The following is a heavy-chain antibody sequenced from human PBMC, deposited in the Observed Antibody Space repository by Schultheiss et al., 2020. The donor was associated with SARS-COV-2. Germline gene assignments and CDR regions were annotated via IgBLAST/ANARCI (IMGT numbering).Heavy chain of an antibody. CDR1: GGSISSYY. D-gene: IGHD5-18*01. V-gene: IGHV4-39*07. CDR3: ARAGYTAVPRYWNFDL. CDR2: IYHSGSF. J-gene: IGHJ2*01. Sequence: SQTLSLTCTVSGGSISSYYWSWIRQHPGKGLEWIGSIYHSGSFYYNPSLKSRITISVDMSENQFSLKLTSVTAADTAVYFCARAGYTAVPRYWNFDLWGRGTLVTVSS.